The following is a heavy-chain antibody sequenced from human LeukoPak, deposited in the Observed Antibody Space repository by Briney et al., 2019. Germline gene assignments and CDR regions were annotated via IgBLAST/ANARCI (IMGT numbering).Heavy chain of an antibody. CDR1: GFTFSSYA. CDR2: ISSNGGST. Sequence: GRSLRLSCAASGFTFSSYAMHWVRQAPGKGLEYVSAISSNGGSTYYANSVKGRFTIFRDNSKDTLYPQMGSLRAEDLAVYYCARSYSGSWYEHFDYWGQGTLVTVSS. CDR3: ARSYSGSWYEHFDY. D-gene: IGHD6-13*01. J-gene: IGHJ4*02. V-gene: IGHV3-64*01.